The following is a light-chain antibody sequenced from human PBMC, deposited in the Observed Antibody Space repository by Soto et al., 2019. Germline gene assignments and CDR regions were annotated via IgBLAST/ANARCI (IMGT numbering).Light chain of an antibody. Sequence: IVLTQSPGTLSVSPGDRVTLSCRASQSVDINLAWYQQRAGKAPRLLIYGASFRATGIPDRLTGSGSGTDLTITITRMEHEDFAVYYCQQFGGYSRTFGQGTKVDIK. V-gene: IGKV3-20*01. CDR2: GAS. CDR1: QSVDIN. J-gene: IGKJ1*01. CDR3: QQFGGYSRT.